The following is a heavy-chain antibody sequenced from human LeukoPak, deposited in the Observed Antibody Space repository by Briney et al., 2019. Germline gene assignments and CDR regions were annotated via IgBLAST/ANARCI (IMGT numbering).Heavy chain of an antibody. CDR3: ASTTYGDPTDYCFDY. CDR2: IIPIFGTA. CDR1: GGTFSSYA. Sequence: EASVKVSCKASGGTFSSYAISWVRQAPGQGLEWMGGIIPIFGTANYAQKFQGRVTITADESTSTAYMELSSLRSEDTAVYYCASTTYGDPTDYCFDYWGQGTLVTVSS. D-gene: IGHD4-17*01. V-gene: IGHV1-69*13. J-gene: IGHJ4*02.